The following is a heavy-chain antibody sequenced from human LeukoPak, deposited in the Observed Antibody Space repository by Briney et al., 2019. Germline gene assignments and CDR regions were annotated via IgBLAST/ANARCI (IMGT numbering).Heavy chain of an antibody. V-gene: IGHV3-23*01. J-gene: IGHJ4*02. CDR2: ITGSESST. CDR3: ARDGQQLGF. Sequence: PGGSLRLSCAASGFTFGSYAMTWVRQAPGKGLEWVSVITGSESSTYYADSVRGRFTISRDNAKNSLYLQMNSLRAEDTAVYYCARDGQQLGFWGQGTLVIVAS. D-gene: IGHD6-13*01. CDR1: GFTFGSYA.